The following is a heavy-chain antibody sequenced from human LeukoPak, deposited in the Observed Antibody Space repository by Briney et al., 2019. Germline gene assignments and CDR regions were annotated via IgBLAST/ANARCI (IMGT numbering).Heavy chain of an antibody. J-gene: IGHJ3*02. CDR2: INPSGGST. V-gene: IGHV1-46*01. CDR1: GYTFTSYY. CDR3: ARDFAITFGGPGAFDI. D-gene: IGHD3-16*01. Sequence: ASVKVSCKASGYTFTSYYMHWVRQAPGQGLEWMGIINPSGGSTSYAQKFQGRVTMTRDTSTSTVYMELSSLRSEDTAVYYCARDFAITFGGPGAFDIWGQGTMVTVSS.